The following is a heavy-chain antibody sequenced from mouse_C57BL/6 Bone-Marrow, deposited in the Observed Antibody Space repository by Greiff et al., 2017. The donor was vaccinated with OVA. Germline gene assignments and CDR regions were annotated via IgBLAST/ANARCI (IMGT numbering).Heavy chain of an antibody. V-gene: IGHV1-76*01. CDR1: GYTFTDYY. CDR3: ARGELRPY. J-gene: IGHJ2*01. D-gene: IGHD3-2*02. CDR2: IYPGSGNT. Sequence: VQVVESGAELVRPGASVKLSCKASGYTFTDYYINWVKQRPGQGLEWIARIYPGSGNTYYNEKFKGKATLTAEKSSSTAYMQLSSLTSEDSAVYFCARGELRPYWGQGTTLTVSS.